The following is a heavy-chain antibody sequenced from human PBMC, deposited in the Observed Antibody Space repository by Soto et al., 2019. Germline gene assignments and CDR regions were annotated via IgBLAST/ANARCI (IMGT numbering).Heavy chain of an antibody. CDR1: GFTFSNFG. CDR2: ISADGSDK. Sequence: QVQLVESGEGVVQPGRSLRLSCAASGFTFSNFGMHWGRQAPGKGLEWVAAISADGSDKYFSDSVKGRFTISRDNSKNTLFLQMNSLRVEDTAVYYCTKGSEVARQELDYWGQGTLVTVSS. D-gene: IGHD3-3*01. J-gene: IGHJ4*02. CDR3: TKGSEVARQELDY. V-gene: IGHV3-30*18.